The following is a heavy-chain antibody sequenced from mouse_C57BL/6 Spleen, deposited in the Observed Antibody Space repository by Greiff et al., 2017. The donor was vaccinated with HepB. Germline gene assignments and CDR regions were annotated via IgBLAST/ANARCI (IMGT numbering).Heavy chain of an antibody. V-gene: IGHV1-50*01. CDR2: IDPSDSYT. CDR3: ASLGYYGSSYGY. CDR1: GYTFTSYW. J-gene: IGHJ2*01. Sequence: QVQLQQPGAELVKPGASVKLSCKASGYTFTSYWMQWVKQRPGQGLEWIGEIDPSDSYTNYNQKFKGKATLTVDTSSTTAYMQLSSLTSEDSAVYYCASLGYYGSSYGYWGQGTTLTVSS. D-gene: IGHD1-1*01.